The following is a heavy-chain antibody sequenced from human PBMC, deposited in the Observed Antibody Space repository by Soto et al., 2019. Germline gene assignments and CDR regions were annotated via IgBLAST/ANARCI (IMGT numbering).Heavy chain of an antibody. J-gene: IGHJ5*02. CDR3: ARRHLAVAVSPWFDP. CDR1: GLPITDYAMG. V-gene: IGHV2-26*01. D-gene: IGHD6-19*01. CDR2: IDSSGEK. Sequence: QVTLKESGPVLVKPTETLTLRCTVSGLPITDYAMGVSWIRQPPGQPLEWLAHIDSSGEKSYRTFPKSRLAISKDTSKSQIALTMTNMDPADTATYYCARRHLAVAVSPWFDPWVQGSPVTVSS.